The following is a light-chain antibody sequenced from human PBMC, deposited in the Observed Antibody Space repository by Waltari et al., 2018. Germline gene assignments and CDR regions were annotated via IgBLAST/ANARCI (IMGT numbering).Light chain of an antibody. V-gene: IGLV2-8*01. CDR3: SSYAGSNNV. CDR2: DVS. CDR1: SSDVGAYNF. Sequence: QSALTQPPSASGSPGQSVTISCTGTSSDVGAYNFVSWYQQPPGKAPKRMINDVSKRPSGVPDRFSGSKSGNTASLTVSGLQAGDEADYYCSSYAGSNNVFGTGTKVTVL. J-gene: IGLJ1*01.